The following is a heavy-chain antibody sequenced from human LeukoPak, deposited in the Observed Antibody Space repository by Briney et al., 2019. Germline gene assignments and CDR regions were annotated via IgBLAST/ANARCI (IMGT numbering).Heavy chain of an antibody. CDR3: AKGHGDASGYYYFDY. Sequence: PGGSLRLSCAASGFIFSSYSMNWVRQAPGKGLEWVSYISSSSSTIYYADSVKGRFTISRDNAKDSLYLQMNDLRAEDTAVYYCAKGHGDASGYYYFDYWGQGTLVTVSS. V-gene: IGHV3-48*01. D-gene: IGHD3-22*01. CDR1: GFIFSSYS. J-gene: IGHJ4*02. CDR2: ISSSSSTI.